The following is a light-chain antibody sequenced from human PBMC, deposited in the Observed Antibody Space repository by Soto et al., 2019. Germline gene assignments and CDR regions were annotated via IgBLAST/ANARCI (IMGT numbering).Light chain of an antibody. CDR2: DAS. Sequence: EIVLTQSPATVSLSPGESATLSCRASQSVKTFLVWYQQKPAQAPRLLIYDASHRATGIPARFSGSGSGTDFTLTISSLQPEDFAVYYCQQFSSYPLTFGGGTKVEIK. V-gene: IGKV3-11*01. J-gene: IGKJ4*01. CDR3: QQFSSYPLT. CDR1: QSVKTF.